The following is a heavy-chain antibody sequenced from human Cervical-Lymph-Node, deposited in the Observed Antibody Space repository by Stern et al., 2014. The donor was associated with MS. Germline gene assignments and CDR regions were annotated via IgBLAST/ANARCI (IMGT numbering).Heavy chain of an antibody. CDR2: ISTTGKTI. CDR1: GFTFRDYH. J-gene: IGHJ4*02. Sequence: VQLLESGGGSVKPGGALRLSCGVSGFTFRDYHMHWIRQAPGKGLEWISYISTTGKTIYYADSVKGRFTISSDNAKNSLYLQMNSLRVEDTAVYYCVRASDPLFEYWGQGTLVTVSS. V-gene: IGHV3-11*01. CDR3: VRASDPLFEY. D-gene: IGHD2-21*02.